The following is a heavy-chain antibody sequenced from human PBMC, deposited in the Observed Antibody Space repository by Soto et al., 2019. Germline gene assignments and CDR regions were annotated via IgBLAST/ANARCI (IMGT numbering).Heavy chain of an antibody. V-gene: IGHV1-3*01. CDR2: INAGNGNT. D-gene: IGHD1-1*01. Sequence: ASVKVSCKASGYTFTSYAMHWVRQAPGQRLEWMGWINAGNGNTKYSQKFQGRVTITRDTSASTAYMELSSLRSEDTAVYYCARVPRHYYYYYMDVWGKGTTVTVSS. J-gene: IGHJ6*03. CDR3: ARVPRHYYYYYMDV. CDR1: GYTFTSYA.